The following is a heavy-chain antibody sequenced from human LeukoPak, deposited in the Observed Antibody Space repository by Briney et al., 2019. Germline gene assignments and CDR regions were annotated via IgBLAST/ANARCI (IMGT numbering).Heavy chain of an antibody. D-gene: IGHD5-18*01. J-gene: IGHJ4*02. CDR2: IYYSGST. CDR1: GGSMSSYY. CDR3: ARRGYSYGIFDY. V-gene: IGHV4-59*08. Sequence: PSETLSLTCTVSGGSMSSYYWSWIRQPPGKGLEWIGYIYYSGSTNYNPSLKSRVTISVDTSKKQFSLNLSAVTAADTAVYYCARRGYSYGIFDYWGQGTPVTVSS.